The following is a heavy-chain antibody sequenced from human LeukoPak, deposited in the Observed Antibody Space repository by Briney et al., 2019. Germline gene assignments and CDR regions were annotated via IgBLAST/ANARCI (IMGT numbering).Heavy chain of an antibody. CDR3: AKDSLADIDY. V-gene: IGHV3-30*02. CDR2: IRHDGSIK. CDR1: GFIFSTYG. D-gene: IGHD3-16*01. J-gene: IGHJ4*02. Sequence: PGGSLRLSCAASGFIFSTYGMYWVRRAPGKGLEWVAFIRHDGSIKNYADSVKGRSTISRDNSKNTLYLQMNSLRAEDTADYYCAKDSLADIDYWGQGTLVTVSS.